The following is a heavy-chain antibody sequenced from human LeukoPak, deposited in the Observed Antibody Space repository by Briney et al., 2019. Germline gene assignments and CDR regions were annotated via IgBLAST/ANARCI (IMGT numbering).Heavy chain of an antibody. CDR1: GFTFSSYA. CDR2: ISGSGGST. V-gene: IGHV3-23*01. J-gene: IGHJ4*02. Sequence: PGGSLRLSCAASGFTFSSYAMSWVRQAPGKGLEWVSAISGSGGSTYYADSVKGRFTISRDNSKNTLYLQMNSLRAEDTAVYYCAKLEGGYSIWGDGDYWGQGTLVTVSS. D-gene: IGHD5-18*01. CDR3: AKLEGGYSIWGDGDY.